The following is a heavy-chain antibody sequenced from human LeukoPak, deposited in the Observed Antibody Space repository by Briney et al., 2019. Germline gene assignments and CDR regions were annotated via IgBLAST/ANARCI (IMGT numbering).Heavy chain of an antibody. CDR1: GYTFTDYY. V-gene: IGHV1-2*02. D-gene: IGHD4-17*01. J-gene: IGHJ4*02. Sequence: ASVKVSCKASGYTFTDYYMHWVRQAPGQGLEWMGWINPNSGDTNYAQKFQGRVTMTRDTSISTAYMELSGLRSDDTAVYYCARVRGPPDYGDYAVDYWGQGTLVTVSS. CDR2: INPNSGDT. CDR3: ARVRGPPDYGDYAVDY.